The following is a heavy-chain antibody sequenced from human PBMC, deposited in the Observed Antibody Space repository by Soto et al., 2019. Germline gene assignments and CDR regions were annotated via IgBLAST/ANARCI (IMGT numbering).Heavy chain of an antibody. V-gene: IGHV2-5*02. CDR2: IYWDDDE. CDR1: GFSLSTTAEG. CDR3: GHGSSSSADCYPNPYLDY. D-gene: IGHD2-2*01. J-gene: IGHJ4*02. Sequence: QITLKESGPTLVKPTQTLTLTCTFSGFSLSTTAEGVGWIRQPPGKALECLALIYWDDDERYSPSLKSRLTLPKEYSKNRVVLTMTDVYPADTDTYCSGHGSSSSADCYPNPYLDYWGQGILVTVSS.